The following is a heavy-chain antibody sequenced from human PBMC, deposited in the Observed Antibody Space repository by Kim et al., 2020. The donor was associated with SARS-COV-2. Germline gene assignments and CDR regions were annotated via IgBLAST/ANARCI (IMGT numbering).Heavy chain of an antibody. Sequence: SETLSLTCNVSGGSVNSGSYYWGWVRQPPGKGLEYIGYIYYSGSTTYNPSLKSRVTMSVDTSKNEFSLKVSSVTAADTAVYYCARLFMYFYDSSGCAYDYWGRGSLVTVTS. J-gene: IGHJ4*02. V-gene: IGHV4-61*01. D-gene: IGHD3-22*01. CDR1: GGSVNSGSYY. CDR3: ARLFMYFYDSSGCAYDY. CDR2: IYYSGST.